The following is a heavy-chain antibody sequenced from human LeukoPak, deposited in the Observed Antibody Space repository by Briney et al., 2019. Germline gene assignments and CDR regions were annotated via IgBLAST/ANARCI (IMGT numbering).Heavy chain of an antibody. CDR3: ARETSSWISTYYYYGMDV. CDR2: IWDDGSNK. D-gene: IGHD6-13*01. CDR1: GFTFSSYG. Sequence: GGSLRLSCAASGFTFSSYGMHWVRQAPGKGLEWVAVIWDDGSNKYYADSVKGRFTISRDNSKNTLYLQMNSLRAEDTAVYYCARETSSWISTYYYYGMDVWGQGTTVTVSS. J-gene: IGHJ6*02. V-gene: IGHV3-33*01.